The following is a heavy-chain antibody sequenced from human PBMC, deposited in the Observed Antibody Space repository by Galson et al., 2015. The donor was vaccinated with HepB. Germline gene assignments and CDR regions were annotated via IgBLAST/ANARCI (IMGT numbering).Heavy chain of an antibody. Sequence: SVKVSCKASGYTFTTYAINWVRQAPGQGLEWMGWINTNTGNPTYAQGFTGRFVFSLDTSVSTAYLQISSLKAEDTAVYYYARHWRRFDPWGQGTLVTVSS. CDR2: INTNTGNP. CDR3: ARHWRRFDP. CDR1: GYTFTTYA. V-gene: IGHV7-4-1*02. J-gene: IGHJ5*02. D-gene: IGHD1-1*01.